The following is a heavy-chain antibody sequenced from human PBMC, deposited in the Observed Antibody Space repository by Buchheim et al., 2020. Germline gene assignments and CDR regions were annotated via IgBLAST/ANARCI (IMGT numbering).Heavy chain of an antibody. CDR3: ALHDESGGLDY. D-gene: IGHD3-10*01. CDR1: GFTFSSYW. V-gene: IGHV3-7*03. J-gene: IGHJ4*02. Sequence: EVQLVESGGGLVQPGGSLRLSCAASGFTFSSYWMSWVRQAPGKGLEWVANIKQDGSAQYYVDSVRGRFTISRDNAKNSVSLHMDSLRVEDTAVYYCALHDESGGLDYWGQGTL. CDR2: IKQDGSAQ.